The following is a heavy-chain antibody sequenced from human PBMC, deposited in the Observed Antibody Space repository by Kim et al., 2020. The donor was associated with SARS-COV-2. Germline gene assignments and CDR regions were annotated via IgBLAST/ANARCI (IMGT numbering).Heavy chain of an antibody. J-gene: IGHJ4*02. Sequence: AQRLQGRVTMTTDTSTSTAYMELRSLRSDDTAVYYCARGAVVPAAIKYDYWGQGTLVTVSS. CDR3: ARGAVVPAAIKYDY. D-gene: IGHD2-2*02. V-gene: IGHV1-18*01.